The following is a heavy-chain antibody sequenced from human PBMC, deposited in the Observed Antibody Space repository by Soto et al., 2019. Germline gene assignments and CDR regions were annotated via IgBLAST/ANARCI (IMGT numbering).Heavy chain of an antibody. J-gene: IGHJ4*02. CDR2: INPKSGGP. D-gene: IGHD2-15*01. Sequence: ASVMVSCKTSGYTFTDYYMHWVRQAPGQGFEWVGGINPKSGGPKYVPKFQGRVTVTRDTSTSTAYMELNRLTSDDTAVYYCASEDCRNTNCLKGFDYWGQGTLVTVSS. CDR1: GYTFTDYY. V-gene: IGHV1-2*02. CDR3: ASEDCRNTNCLKGFDY.